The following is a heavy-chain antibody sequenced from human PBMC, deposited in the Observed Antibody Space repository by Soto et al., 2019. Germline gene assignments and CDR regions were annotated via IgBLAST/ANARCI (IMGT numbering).Heavy chain of an antibody. CDR2: INAYNGNT. Sequence: GASVNVSCKASGYRFTSYGIGWVRQAPGQGLEWMGWINAYNGNTNYAQNLQGRVTLTTDTSTSTAYMELRSLRSNDTAVYYCAMVDVYVTPSPQDVWGQGTTVTVSS. J-gene: IGHJ6*02. D-gene: IGHD3-16*01. CDR1: GYRFTSYG. V-gene: IGHV1-18*01. CDR3: AMVDVYVTPSPQDV.